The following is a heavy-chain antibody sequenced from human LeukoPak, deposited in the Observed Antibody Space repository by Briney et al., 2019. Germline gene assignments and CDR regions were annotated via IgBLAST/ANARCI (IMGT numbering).Heavy chain of an antibody. V-gene: IGHV3-11*04. CDR3: ARLPTSGGTVY. CDR1: GFSLTDYY. CDR2: ISSSGTTT. D-gene: IGHD3-16*01. Sequence: GGSLRLSCAASGFSLTDYYMTWMRQAPGKGLEWVSYISSSGTTTYYADSVKGRFTISRDIARKSLYLQMNSLRAEDTAVYFCARLPTSGGTVYWGQGTPVTVSS. J-gene: IGHJ4*02.